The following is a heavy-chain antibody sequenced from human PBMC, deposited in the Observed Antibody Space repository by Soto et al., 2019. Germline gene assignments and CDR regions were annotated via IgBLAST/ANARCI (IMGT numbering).Heavy chain of an antibody. D-gene: IGHD3-10*01. J-gene: IGHJ4*02. CDR1: GGSFSYYY. Sequence: ASETLSLTCAVYGGSFSYYYWIWIRQSPGKGLEWIGEISPSGTTKYNPSLKSRVIISMHTSTNQFSLYLSSVTAADTAVYYCTRGRLYYDSGTYANWGQGTLVTVSS. CDR3: TRGRLYYDSGTYAN. CDR2: ISPSGTT. V-gene: IGHV4-34*01.